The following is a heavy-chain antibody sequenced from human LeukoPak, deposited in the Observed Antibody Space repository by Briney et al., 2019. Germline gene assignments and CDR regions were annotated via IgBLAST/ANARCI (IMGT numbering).Heavy chain of an antibody. CDR1: GDSINSGSYY. V-gene: IGHV4-39*07. Sequence: SETLSLTCTVSGDSINSGSYYWGWIRQPPGQGLEWIGSSYYRGSPYYNPSLKSRVAISVDTSKNQFSLKLTSVTAADTAVYYCARETVTTLSVRINWFDPWGQGTLVTVSS. J-gene: IGHJ5*02. CDR3: ARETVTTLSVRINWFDP. CDR2: SYYRGSP. D-gene: IGHD4-17*01.